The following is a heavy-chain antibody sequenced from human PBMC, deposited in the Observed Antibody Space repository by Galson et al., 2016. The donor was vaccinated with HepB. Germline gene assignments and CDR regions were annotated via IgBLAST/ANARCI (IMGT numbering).Heavy chain of an antibody. CDR2: IWFDGSNK. J-gene: IGHJ6*03. V-gene: IGHV3-33*01. Sequence: SLRLSCAASGFSFSSYGMHWVRQAPGKGLEWVAIIWFDGSNKYYADSVKGRFTISRDNSKSTLYLQVNSLRAEDTALSYCARDEQVGPNFYYYMGVWGTGTTVIVSS. CDR1: GFSFSSYG. CDR3: ARDEQVGPNFYYYMGV. D-gene: IGHD6-6*01.